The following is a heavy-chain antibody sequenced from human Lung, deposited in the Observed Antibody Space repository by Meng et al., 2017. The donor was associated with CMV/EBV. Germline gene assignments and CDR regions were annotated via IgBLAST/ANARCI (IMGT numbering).Heavy chain of an antibody. D-gene: IGHD3-10*01. J-gene: IGHJ5*02. V-gene: IGHV4-59*01. CDR3: AREEGIGGFDP. CDR1: GGSISSYY. CDR2: IYYSGST. Sequence: QGQLEEVGPGLVKPSETLSLACTVSGGSISSYYWSWIRQPPGKGLEWIGYIYYSGSTNYNPSLKSRVTVSVDTSKNQFSLKLSSVTAADTAVYYCAREEGIGGFDPWGQGTLVTVSS.